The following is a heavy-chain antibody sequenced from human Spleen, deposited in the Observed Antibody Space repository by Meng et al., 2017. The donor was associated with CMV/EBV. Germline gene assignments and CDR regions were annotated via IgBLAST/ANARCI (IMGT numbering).Heavy chain of an antibody. J-gene: IGHJ2*01. CDR2: IKQDGSEK. V-gene: IGHV3-7*03. CDR1: GFTFSSYW. D-gene: IGHD6-13*01. CDR3: AKSGGIAAAGFYWYFDL. Sequence: GESLKISCAASGFTFSSYWMSWVRQAPGKGLEWVANIKQDGSEKYYVDSVKGRFTISRDNAKNSLYLQMNSLRAEDMALYYCAKSGGIAAAGFYWYFDLWGRGTLVTVSS.